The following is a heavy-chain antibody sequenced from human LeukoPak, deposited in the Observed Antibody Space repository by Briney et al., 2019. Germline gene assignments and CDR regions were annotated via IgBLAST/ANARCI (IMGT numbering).Heavy chain of an antibody. Sequence: GGSLRLSCAAPGFTFSSYGMHGVRQAPGKGLEWVAFIRYDGSNKYYADTVKGRFTISRDNSKNTLYLQMNSLRAEGTAVYYCAKDGEEYCGGDCYEFDYWGQGTLVTVSS. CDR2: IRYDGSNK. CDR3: AKDGEEYCGGDCYEFDY. CDR1: GFTFSSYG. J-gene: IGHJ4*02. D-gene: IGHD2-21*01. V-gene: IGHV3-30*02.